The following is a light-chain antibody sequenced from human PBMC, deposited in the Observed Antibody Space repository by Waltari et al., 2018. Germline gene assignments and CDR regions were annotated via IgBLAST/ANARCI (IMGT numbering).Light chain of an antibody. CDR3: CSYAGRYTHVV. V-gene: IGLV2-11*01. Sequence: QSALTQPRSVSRSPAQSVTISCTGPSRDFGAYAYVSWYQHHPGKAPKLMICDVTKRPSGVPDRFSCSKSGNTASLTISGLQAEDEAYYYCCSYAGRYTHVVFGGGTKLTVL. CDR2: DVT. CDR1: SRDFGAYAY. J-gene: IGLJ2*01.